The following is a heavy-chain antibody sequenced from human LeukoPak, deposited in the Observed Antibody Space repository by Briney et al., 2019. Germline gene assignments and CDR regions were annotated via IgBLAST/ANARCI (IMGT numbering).Heavy chain of an antibody. J-gene: IGHJ4*02. CDR1: EFKFSDYT. Sequence: GGSLRLSCKASEFKFSDYTMIWVRQAPGKGLEWVSSISSSGTSRYYADSMKGRVTVSRDNAEKSLSLHMNSLRVEDTAVYYCARVFQGFDYWGRGTLVTVSS. D-gene: IGHD3-3*01. V-gene: IGHV3-21*01. CDR3: ARVFQGFDY. CDR2: ISSSGTSR.